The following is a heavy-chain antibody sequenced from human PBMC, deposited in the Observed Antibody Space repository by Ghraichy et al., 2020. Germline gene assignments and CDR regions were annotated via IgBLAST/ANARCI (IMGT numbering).Heavy chain of an antibody. CDR3: ARDRAGPFDY. J-gene: IGHJ4*02. CDR2: IKQDGSEK. CDR1: GFTFSSYW. V-gene: IGHV3-7*01. Sequence: GESLNISCAASGFTFSSYWMSWVRQAPGKGLEWVANIKQDGSEKYYVDSVKGRFTISRDNAKNSLYLQMNSLRAEDTAVYYCARDRAGPFDYWGQGTLVTVSS.